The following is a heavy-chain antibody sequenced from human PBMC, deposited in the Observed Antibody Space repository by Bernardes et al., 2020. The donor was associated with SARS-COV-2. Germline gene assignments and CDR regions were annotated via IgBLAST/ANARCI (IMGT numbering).Heavy chain of an antibody. V-gene: IGHV1-18*01. CDR2: ISAYNGNT. Sequence: ASLKVSCKASGYTFTSYGISWVRQAPGQGLEWMGWISAYNGNTNYAQKLQGRVTMTTDTSTSTAYMELRSLRSDDTAVYYCARVGSSITIFGVVTRRGYDVWGQGTTVTVSS. CDR1: GYTFTSYG. J-gene: IGHJ6*02. D-gene: IGHD3-3*01. CDR3: ARVGSSITIFGVVTRRGYDV.